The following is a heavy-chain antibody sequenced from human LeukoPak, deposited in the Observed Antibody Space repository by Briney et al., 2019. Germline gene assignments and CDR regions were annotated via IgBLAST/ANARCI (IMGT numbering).Heavy chain of an antibody. CDR2: ITNDESSA. CDR3: AELGITMIGGV. CDR1: GFTFSTYW. J-gene: IGHJ6*04. Sequence: PGGSLRLSCVASGFTFSTYWLHWVRQAPGKGLVWVSRITNDESSANHAVSVNGRFTISRDNAKNSLYLQMNSLRAEDTAVYYCAELGITMIGGVWGKGTTVTISS. D-gene: IGHD3-10*02. V-gene: IGHV3-74*01.